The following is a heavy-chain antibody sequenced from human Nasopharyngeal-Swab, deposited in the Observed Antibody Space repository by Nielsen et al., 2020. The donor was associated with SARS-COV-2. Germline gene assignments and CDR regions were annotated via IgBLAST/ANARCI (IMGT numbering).Heavy chain of an antibody. CDR2: IYPGDSGT. CDR1: GYRFTSYW. J-gene: IGHJ6*02. V-gene: IGHV5-51*01. D-gene: IGHD2-15*01. Sequence: GESLKISCKGSGYRFTSYWIGWVRQMPGKGLEWMGIIYPGDSGTRYSPSFQGQVTISADKSISTAYLQWSSLKASDTAMYYCARSYCSGGSCYYYYGMDVWGQGTTVTVSS. CDR3: ARSYCSGGSCYYYYGMDV.